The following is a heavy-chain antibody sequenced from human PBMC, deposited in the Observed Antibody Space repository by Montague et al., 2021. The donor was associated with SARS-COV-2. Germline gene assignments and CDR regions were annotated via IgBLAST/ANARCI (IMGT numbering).Heavy chain of an antibody. D-gene: IGHD2-2*01. CDR1: GFTFSDYW. V-gene: IGHV3-74*01. CDR3: ARHRIVPGGFDY. Sequence: SLRLSCPASGFTFSDYWLHWVRQAPGKGLMWLPYINGDGSFTRYADSVKGRFTISRDIPKNTLYLQMNSLAAEDTAVYYCARHRIVPGGFDYWGQGTLVTVSS. CDR2: INGDGSFT. J-gene: IGHJ4*02.